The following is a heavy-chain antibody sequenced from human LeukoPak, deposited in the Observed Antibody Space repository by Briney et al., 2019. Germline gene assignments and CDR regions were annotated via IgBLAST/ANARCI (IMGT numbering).Heavy chain of an antibody. Sequence: GSSVKVSCKASGGTFSSYAISWVRQAPGQGLEWMGGIIPIFGTANYAQKFQGRVTITTDESTSTAYMELSSLRSEDTAVYYCARAPLVAAAGTAYYYSFMDVWGKGTTVTVSS. J-gene: IGHJ6*03. CDR2: IIPIFGTA. D-gene: IGHD6-13*01. V-gene: IGHV1-69*05. CDR3: ARAPLVAAAGTAYYYSFMDV. CDR1: GGTFSSYA.